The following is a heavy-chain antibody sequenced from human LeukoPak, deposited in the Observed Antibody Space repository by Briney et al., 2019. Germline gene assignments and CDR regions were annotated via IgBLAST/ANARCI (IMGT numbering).Heavy chain of an antibody. V-gene: IGHV4-34*01. CDR2: ISPSGNT. J-gene: IGHJ4*02. CDR1: GGSFTIYS. Sequence: SETLSLTCAVYGGSFTIYSWTWIRQPPGKSLEWVGEISPSGNTQYNLSLKSRVTISLDASKSQFYLKLNSVTAADTAVYYCARRVRSADYRLDYWGQGTLVTVSS. D-gene: IGHD4-11*01. CDR3: ARRVRSADYRLDY.